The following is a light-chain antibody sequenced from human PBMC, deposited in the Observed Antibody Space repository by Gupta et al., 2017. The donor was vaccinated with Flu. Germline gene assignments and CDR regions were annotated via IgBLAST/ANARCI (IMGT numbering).Light chain of an antibody. CDR2: QDN. J-gene: IGLJ3*02. CDR3: QVWDVNTGV. Sequence: SYDLTQPPSVSVSPGQTASITCSGDKWGDKYACWYQQRPGHSPVLVIYQDNRRPSGIPERFSGSTSGNTATLTISGTQAVDEADYYCQVWDVNTGVFGGGTKLTVL. CDR1: KWGDKY. V-gene: IGLV3-1*01.